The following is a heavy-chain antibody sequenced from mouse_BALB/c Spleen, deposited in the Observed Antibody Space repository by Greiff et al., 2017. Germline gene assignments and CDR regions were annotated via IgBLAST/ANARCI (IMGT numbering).Heavy chain of an antibody. V-gene: IGHV2-4-1*01. D-gene: IGHD2-3*01. CDR1: GFSLTSYG. J-gene: IGHJ3*01. CDR3: ARGAYDGYYLFAY. CDR2: IWSGGST. Sequence: QVQLKQSGPGLVQPSQSLSITCTVSGFSLTSYGVHWVRQSPGKGLEWLGVIWSGGSTDYNAAFISRLSISKDNSKSQVFFKMNSLQADDTAIYYCARGAYDGYYLFAYWGQGTLVTVSA.